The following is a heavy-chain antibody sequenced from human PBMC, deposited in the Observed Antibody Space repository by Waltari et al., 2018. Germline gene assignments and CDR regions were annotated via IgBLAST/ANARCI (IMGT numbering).Heavy chain of an antibody. V-gene: IGHV3-7*01. CDR3: TRDNIFFDY. J-gene: IGHJ4*02. CDR1: GFIFSTYW. D-gene: IGHD2-15*01. CDR2: IKYDGSER. Sequence: EVQLVESGGGLVQPGGSLRLSCAASGFIFSTYWMSWVRQAPGKGLEFVGYIKYDGSERYFVDSVKGRFTVSRDNAKNSLYLQMNSLRAEDTAVYYCTRDNIFFDYWGQGTLVTVSS.